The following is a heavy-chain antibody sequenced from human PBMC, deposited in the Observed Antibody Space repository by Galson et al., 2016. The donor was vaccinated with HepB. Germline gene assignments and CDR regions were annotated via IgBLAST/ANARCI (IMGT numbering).Heavy chain of an antibody. J-gene: IGHJ4*02. D-gene: IGHD6-19*01. CDR3: ASRHSGLYYFDY. CDR1: GITFRSYT. Sequence: SLRLSCAVSGITFRSYTLNWVRQAPGKGLEWVSSISGGRSYIYYADSVKGRFTISSDNAKNSLYLQMNSLRAEDTAVYYCASRHSGLYYFDYWGQGTLVTVSS. V-gene: IGHV3-21*01. CDR2: ISGGRSYI.